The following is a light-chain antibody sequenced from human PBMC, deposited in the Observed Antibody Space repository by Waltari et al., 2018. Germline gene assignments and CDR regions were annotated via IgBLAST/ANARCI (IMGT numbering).Light chain of an antibody. CDR1: GSDVGDYNS. J-gene: IGLJ1*01. CDR3: CSYSITNIV. V-gene: IGLV2-14*03. Sequence: QSALTQSASVSGSPGQSITISCTATGSDVGDYNSVSWYQHRTGAAPNPINYDVSNRPSGVPHRFSGSKSGNTASLTISGLQTADEADYYCCSYSITNIVFGTGTKVTVL. CDR2: DVS.